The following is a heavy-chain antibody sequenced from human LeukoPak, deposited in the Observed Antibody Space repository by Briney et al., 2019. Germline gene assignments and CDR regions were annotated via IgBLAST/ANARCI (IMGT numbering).Heavy chain of an antibody. CDR3: ASSFSDDFWSGHF. CDR1: GFTFSTYA. J-gene: IGHJ4*02. V-gene: IGHV3-23*01. CDR2: ISGSGDIT. D-gene: IGHD3-3*01. Sequence: PGGSLRLSCAASGFTFSTYAMNWVRQAPGKGLEWVSAISGSGDITYYADSVKGRSTISRDNSKNTLYLQMNSLRAEDTAVYYCASSFSDDFWSGHFWGQGTLVTVSS.